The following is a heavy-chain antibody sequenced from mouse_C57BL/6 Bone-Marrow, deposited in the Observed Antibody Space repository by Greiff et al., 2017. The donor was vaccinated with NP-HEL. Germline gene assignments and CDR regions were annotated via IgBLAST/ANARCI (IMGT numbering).Heavy chain of an antibody. J-gene: IGHJ2*01. CDR1: GYTFTDYN. D-gene: IGHD1-1*01. V-gene: IGHV1-18*01. CDR2: INPNNGGT. CDR3: ARDYGSSCLDY. Sequence: VHVKQSGPELVKPGASVKIPCKASGYTFTDYNMDWVKQSHGKSLEWIGDINPNNGGTIYHQKCKGKATLTVDKSSSTAYMALRSLTSEDTAVCYCARDYGSSCLDYWGQGTTLTVSS.